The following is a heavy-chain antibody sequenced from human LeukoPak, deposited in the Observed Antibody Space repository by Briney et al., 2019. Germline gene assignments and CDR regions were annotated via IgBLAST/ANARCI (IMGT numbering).Heavy chain of an antibody. CDR2: INHSGST. V-gene: IGHV4-39*07. D-gene: IGHD3-3*01. J-gene: IGHJ4*02. CDR3: ARGYYDFWSGYSREFDY. Sequence: SETLSLTCTVSGGSISSSSYYWSWIRQPPGKGLEWIGEINHSGSTNYNPSLKSRVTISVDTSKNQFSLKLSSVTAADTAVYYCARGYYDFWSGYSREFDYWGQGTLVTVSS. CDR1: GGSISSSSYY.